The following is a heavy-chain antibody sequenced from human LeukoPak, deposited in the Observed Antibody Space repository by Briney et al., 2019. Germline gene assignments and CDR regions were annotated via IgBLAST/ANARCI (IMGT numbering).Heavy chain of an antibody. CDR1: GGSFSGYY. CDR3: ARSRGYSYGSYFDY. Sequence: SETLSLTCAVYGGSFSGYYWSWIRQPPGKGLEWIGEINHSGSTNYNPSLKSRVTISVDTSKNQFSLKLSSVTAADTAVYYCARSRGYSYGSYFDYWGQGTLLTASS. J-gene: IGHJ4*02. V-gene: IGHV4-34*01. CDR2: INHSGST. D-gene: IGHD5-18*01.